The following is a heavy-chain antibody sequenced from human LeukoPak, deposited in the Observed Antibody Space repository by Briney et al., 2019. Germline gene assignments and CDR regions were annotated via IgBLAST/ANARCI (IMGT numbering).Heavy chain of an antibody. Sequence: GGSLRLSCAASGFTFSSYGMHWVRQAPGKGLEWVAFIRYDGSNKYYADSVKGRFTISRDNSKNTLYLQMNSLRAEDTAVYYCAKDRIVVVPAALDYWGQGTLVTVSS. D-gene: IGHD2-2*01. CDR1: GFTFSSYG. V-gene: IGHV3-30*02. J-gene: IGHJ4*02. CDR2: IRYDGSNK. CDR3: AKDRIVVVPAALDY.